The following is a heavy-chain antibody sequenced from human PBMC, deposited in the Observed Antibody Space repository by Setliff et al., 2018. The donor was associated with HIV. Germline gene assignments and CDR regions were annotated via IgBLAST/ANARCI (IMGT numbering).Heavy chain of an antibody. Sequence: GESLRLSCAAPGFTFNTYAMSWVRQAPGKGLEWVSVISGSGGSTFYADSVKGRFTISRDNSKNTLYLQMNRLRVEDTAVYYCAKDGISGGAYPPYYFDYWGHGTLVTVSS. V-gene: IGHV3-23*01. CDR3: AKDGISGGAYPPYYFDY. CDR1: GFTFNTYA. D-gene: IGHD2-15*01. J-gene: IGHJ4*01. CDR2: ISGSGGST.